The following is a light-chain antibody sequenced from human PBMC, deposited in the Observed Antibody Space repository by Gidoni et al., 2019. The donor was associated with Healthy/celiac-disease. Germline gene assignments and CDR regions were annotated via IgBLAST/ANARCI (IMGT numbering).Light chain of an antibody. CDR2: QDS. J-gene: IGLJ1*01. Sequence: SYELTQPPSVSVSPGQTAGIICSGDKLGEKYACWYQQKPGTSPVLVIYQDSKRPTGIPERFSGSNSGNTATLTISGTQAMDDADYYCQAWDSSTAVFGTGTKVTVL. CDR1: KLGEKY. V-gene: IGLV3-1*01. CDR3: QAWDSSTAV.